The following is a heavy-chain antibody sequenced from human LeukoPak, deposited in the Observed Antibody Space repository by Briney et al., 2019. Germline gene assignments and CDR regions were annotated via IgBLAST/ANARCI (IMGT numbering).Heavy chain of an antibody. D-gene: IGHD3-10*01. CDR3: ARDPSYYGSDPLDY. Sequence: GGSLRLSCAASGFTFSSYWMSWVRQAPGKGLEWVANIKQDGSEKYYVDSVKGRFTISRDNAKNSLYLQMNSLRAEDTAVYYCARDPSYYGSDPLDYWGQGTLVTVSS. CDR1: GFTFSSYW. CDR2: IKQDGSEK. V-gene: IGHV3-7*01. J-gene: IGHJ4*02.